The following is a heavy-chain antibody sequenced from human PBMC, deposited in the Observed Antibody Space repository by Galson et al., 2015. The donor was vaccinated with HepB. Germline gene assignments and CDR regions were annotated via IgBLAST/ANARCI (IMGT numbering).Heavy chain of an antibody. CDR2: IYYSGST. J-gene: IGHJ4*02. D-gene: IGHD3-22*01. V-gene: IGHV4-59*08. CDR3: ARQAVDYYDSSGYYRGASPSYFDY. CDR1: GGSISSYY. Sequence: ETLSLTCTVSGGSISSYYWSWIRQPPGKGLEWIGYIYYSGSTNYNPSLKSRVTISVDTSKNQFSLKLSSVTAADTAVYYCARQAVDYYDSSGYYRGASPSYFDYWGQGTLVTVSS.